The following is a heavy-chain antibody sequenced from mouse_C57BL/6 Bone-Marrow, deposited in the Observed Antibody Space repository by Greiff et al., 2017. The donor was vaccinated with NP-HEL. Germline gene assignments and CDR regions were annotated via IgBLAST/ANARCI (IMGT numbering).Heavy chain of an antibody. CDR3: ARGNYGSQYYFDY. CDR1: GFTFSDYY. CDR2: INYDGSST. D-gene: IGHD1-1*01. V-gene: IGHV5-16*01. J-gene: IGHJ2*01. Sequence: EVKLMESEGGLVQPGSSMKLSCTASGFTFSDYYMAWVRQVPEKGLEWVANINYDGSSTYYLDSLKSRFIISRDNAKNILYLQMSSLKSEDTATYYCARGNYGSQYYFDYWGQGTTLTVSS.